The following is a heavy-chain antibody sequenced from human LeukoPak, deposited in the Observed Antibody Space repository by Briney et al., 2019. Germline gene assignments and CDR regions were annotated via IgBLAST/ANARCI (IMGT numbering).Heavy chain of an antibody. CDR1: GFTFSSYE. CDR2: ISSSGSTI. D-gene: IGHD3-22*01. Sequence: GGSLRLSCAASGFTFSSYEMNWVRRAPGKGLEWVSYISSSGSTIYYADSVKGRFTISRDNAKNSLYLQMNSLRAEDTAVYYCARGLDPTYYYDSSGYYSNWFDPWGQGTLVTVSS. J-gene: IGHJ5*02. V-gene: IGHV3-48*03. CDR3: ARGLDPTYYYDSSGYYSNWFDP.